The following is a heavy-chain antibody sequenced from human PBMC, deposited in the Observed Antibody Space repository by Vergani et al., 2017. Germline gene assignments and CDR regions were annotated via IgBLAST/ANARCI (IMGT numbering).Heavy chain of an antibody. V-gene: IGHV1-18*01. CDR2: ISAYNGNT. J-gene: IGHJ4*02. Sequence: QVQLVQSGAEVKKPGASVKVSCKASGYTFTSYGISWVRQAPGQGLEWMGWISAYNGNTNYAQKLQGRVTMTTDTSTSTAYMELRRLRSDDTAVYYCARAVYDFWSGYWNYFDYWGQGTLVTVSS. CDR1: GYTFTSYG. D-gene: IGHD3-3*01. CDR3: ARAVYDFWSGYWNYFDY.